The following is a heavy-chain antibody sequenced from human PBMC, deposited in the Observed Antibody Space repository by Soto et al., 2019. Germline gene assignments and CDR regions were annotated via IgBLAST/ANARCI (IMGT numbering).Heavy chain of an antibody. CDR1: GYPVTAYY. CDR3: ARGGGVGVAGSAAFEM. V-gene: IGHV1-2*02. J-gene: IGHJ3*02. CDR2: INPATGAA. D-gene: IGHD3-3*01. Sequence: QLHLVQSGAVVKKPGASVTVSCSASGYPVTAYYMHWVRQAPGRGLEWMGGINPATGAAKYTQTFQGRVTKTRETSTSTGVMELGGRTSGATAVFYCARGGGVGVAGSAAFEMWGQGTLVTVSS.